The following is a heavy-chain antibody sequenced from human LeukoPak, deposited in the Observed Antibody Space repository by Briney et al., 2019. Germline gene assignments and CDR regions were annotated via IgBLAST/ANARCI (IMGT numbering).Heavy chain of an antibody. D-gene: IGHD1-26*01. V-gene: IGHV1-46*01. CDR3: ARVEVGREPGICDY. CDR1: GYTFTSNY. CDR2: IYPRDGST. Sequence: ASVKVSCKASGYTFTSNYIHWVRQAPGQGLEWMGMIYPRDGSTSYAQKFQGRVTMTTDTSTSTAYMELRSLRSDDTAVYYCARVEVGREPGICDYWGQGTLVTVSS. J-gene: IGHJ4*02.